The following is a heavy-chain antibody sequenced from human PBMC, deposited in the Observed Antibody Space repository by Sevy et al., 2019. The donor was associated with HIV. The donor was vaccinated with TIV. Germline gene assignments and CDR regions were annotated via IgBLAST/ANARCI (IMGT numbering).Heavy chain of an antibody. Sequence: GGSLRLSCAASGFTFDDYGMSWVRQAPGKGLEWVSAISGSGGSTYYADSVKGRFTISRDNSKNTLYLQMNSLRAEDTAVYYCAKEYYYDILTGYYPTSWGQGTLVTVSS. J-gene: IGHJ4*02. CDR3: AKEYYYDILTGYYPTS. V-gene: IGHV3-23*01. D-gene: IGHD3-9*01. CDR1: GFTFDDYG. CDR2: ISGSGGST.